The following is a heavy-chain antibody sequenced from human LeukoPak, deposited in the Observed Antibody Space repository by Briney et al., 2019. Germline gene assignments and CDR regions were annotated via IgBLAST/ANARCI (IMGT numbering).Heavy chain of an antibody. V-gene: IGHV3-53*01. CDR3: ARVGVVPAAIPDGFDI. Sequence: GGSLRLSCAASGFXVSSNYMSWVRQAPGKGLEWVSVIYSGGSTYYADSVKGRFTISRDNSKNTLYLQMNSLTAEDTAVYYCARVGVVPAAIPDGFDIWGQGTMVTVSS. D-gene: IGHD2-2*01. J-gene: IGHJ3*02. CDR1: GFXVSSNY. CDR2: IYSGGST.